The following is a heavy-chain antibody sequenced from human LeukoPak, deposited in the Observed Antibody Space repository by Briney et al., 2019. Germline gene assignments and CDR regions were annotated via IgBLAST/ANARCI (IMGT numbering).Heavy chain of an antibody. CDR2: ISYEGRNK. CDR1: GFLFSSNA. D-gene: IGHD3-10*01. Sequence: SGGCLTLSCAASGFLFSSNAIRSVRQAPAKRLGWVAVISYEGRNKTYAPSVKVRFTVSRHNSKNTLYLQMNSLRAEDTGVYYCARVGGALLWFGELWDWGQGTLVTVSS. V-gene: IGHV3-30*04. J-gene: IGHJ4*02. CDR3: ARVGGALLWFGELWD.